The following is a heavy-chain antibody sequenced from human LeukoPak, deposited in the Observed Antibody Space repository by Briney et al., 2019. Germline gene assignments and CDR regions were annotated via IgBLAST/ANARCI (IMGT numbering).Heavy chain of an antibody. D-gene: IGHD1-26*01. CDR3: ARVRFVVGAAKPSYFDY. CDR2: IRYDGSNK. J-gene: IGHJ4*02. Sequence: GGSLRLSCAASGFTFSSYGMHWVRQAPGKGLEWVAFIRYDGSNKYYADSVKGRFTISRDNAKNSLYLQMNILRAEDTAVYYCARVRFVVGAAKPSYFDYWGQGTLVTVSS. CDR1: GFTFSSYG. V-gene: IGHV3-30*02.